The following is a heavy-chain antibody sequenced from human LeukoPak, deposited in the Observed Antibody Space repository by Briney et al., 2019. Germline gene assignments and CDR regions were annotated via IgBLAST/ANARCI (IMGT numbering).Heavy chain of an antibody. CDR3: AINGGGDSGYGNFDY. D-gene: IGHD5-12*01. CDR1: GFSFSSYT. CDR2: ISSSSSYI. Sequence: GGSLRLSCAASGFSFSSYTMNWVRQAPEKGLEWVSSISSSSSYIYYTDSVKGRFTTSRDNAKNSLYLQMNSLRAEDTAFYYCAINGGGDSGYGNFDYWGQGTLVTVSS. V-gene: IGHV3-21*04. J-gene: IGHJ4*02.